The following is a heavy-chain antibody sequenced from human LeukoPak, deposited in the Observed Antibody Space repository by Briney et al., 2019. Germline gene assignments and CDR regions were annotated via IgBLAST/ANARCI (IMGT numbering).Heavy chain of an antibody. J-gene: IGHJ4*03. CDR1: GGSISSYY. D-gene: IGHD5-18*01. Sequence: KPSETLSLTCTVSGGSISSYYWSWIRQPPGKGLEWIGYIYYSGSTNYNPSLKSRVTISVDTSKNQFSLKLSSVTAADTAVYYCARCGYSYGGGYYFCYWGQGTLVTVSS. CDR3: ARCGYSYGGGYYFCY. CDR2: IYYSGST. V-gene: IGHV4-59*01.